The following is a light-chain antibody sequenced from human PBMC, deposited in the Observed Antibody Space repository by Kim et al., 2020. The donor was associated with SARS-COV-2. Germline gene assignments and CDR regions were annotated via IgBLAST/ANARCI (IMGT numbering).Light chain of an antibody. J-gene: IGKJ1*01. Sequence: DIQMTQSPSSLSASVGDRVTITCRASQDISNYLAWYQQKPGKVPELLIYGASALQAGVPSRFSGSGSGTDFALTIIILQPEDVATYYCQNYKSAPRTFGQGTKVEIK. V-gene: IGKV1-27*01. CDR3: QNYKSAPRT. CDR2: GAS. CDR1: QDISNY.